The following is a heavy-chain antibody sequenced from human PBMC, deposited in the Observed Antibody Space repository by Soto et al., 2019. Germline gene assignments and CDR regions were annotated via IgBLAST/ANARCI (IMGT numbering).Heavy chain of an antibody. D-gene: IGHD6-13*01. CDR2: INAGNGNT. Sequence: ASVKVSCKASGYTFTSYAMHWVRQAPGQRLEWMGWINAGNGNTKYSQKFQGRVTITRDTSASTVYMELSSLRSEDTAVYYCAREFRDSSSWQPNFDYWGQGTLVTVSS. V-gene: IGHV1-3*01. J-gene: IGHJ4*02. CDR1: GYTFTSYA. CDR3: AREFRDSSSWQPNFDY.